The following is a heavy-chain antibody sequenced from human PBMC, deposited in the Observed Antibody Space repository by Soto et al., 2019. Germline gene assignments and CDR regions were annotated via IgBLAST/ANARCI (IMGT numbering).Heavy chain of an antibody. CDR2: INDRGSI. CDR3: ARESHDILTGPPWVWYFDL. Sequence: QVQLQQWGAGPLRPLETLSLTCGVSGGSFSGYYWAWIRQSPGKGLEWIGEINDRGSINYNPSLKSPVSISVDTSKNHYSLNPRSVTAADTAVYYCARESHDILTGPPWVWYFDLWGRGTLVTVSS. V-gene: IGHV4-34*01. J-gene: IGHJ2*01. CDR1: GGSFSGYY. D-gene: IGHD3-9*01.